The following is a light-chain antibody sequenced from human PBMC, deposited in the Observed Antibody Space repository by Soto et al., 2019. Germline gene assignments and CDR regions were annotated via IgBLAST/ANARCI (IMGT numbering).Light chain of an antibody. CDR1: QDIIYY. J-gene: IGKJ4*01. Sequence: DIQMTQSPYSLSASVGDRVTITCQASQDIIYYLNWYQQKPGRAPKLLIYDASNLEEGVPSRFSGSGSGTVYTFTISRLQPEDVATYYCQQYDNLPLTFGGGTKVEI. CDR3: QQYDNLPLT. V-gene: IGKV1-33*01. CDR2: DAS.